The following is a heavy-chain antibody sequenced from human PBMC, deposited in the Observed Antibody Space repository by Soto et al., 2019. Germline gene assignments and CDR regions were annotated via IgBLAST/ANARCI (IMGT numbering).Heavy chain of an antibody. CDR2: ISSSGSTI. CDR1: GFTFSDYY. J-gene: IGHJ3*02. D-gene: IGHD3-22*01. V-gene: IGHV3-11*01. Sequence: QVQLVESGGGLVKPGGSLRLSCAASGFTFSDYYMSWIRQAPGKGLEWVSYISSSGSTIYYADSVKGRFTISRDNAKNSLYLQMNSLRAEDTAVYYCARSTLXSSGYYYYHKHPAFDIWGQGTMVTVSS. CDR3: ARSTLXSSGYYYYHKHPAFDI.